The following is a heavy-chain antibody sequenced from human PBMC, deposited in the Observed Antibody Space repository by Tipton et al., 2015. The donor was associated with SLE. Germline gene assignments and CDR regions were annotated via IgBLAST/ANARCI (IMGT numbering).Heavy chain of an antibody. Sequence: TLSLICAVYGGSFSGHYWSWIRQPPGKGLEWIGYIYYSGSTNYNPSLKSRVTISVDTSKNQFSLKLSSVTAADTAVYYCASGPLDGYNRGYFDYWGQGTLVTVSS. V-gene: IGHV4-59*11. CDR3: ASGPLDGYNRGYFDY. CDR2: IYYSGST. CDR1: GGSFSGHY. D-gene: IGHD5-24*01. J-gene: IGHJ4*02.